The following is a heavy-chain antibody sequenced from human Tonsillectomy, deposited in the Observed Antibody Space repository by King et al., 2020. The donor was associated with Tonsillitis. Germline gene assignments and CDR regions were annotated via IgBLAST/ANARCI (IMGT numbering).Heavy chain of an antibody. D-gene: IGHD3-3*01. V-gene: IGHV4-34*01. CDR1: GGSFSGYY. CDR2: INHSGST. J-gene: IGHJ4*02. CDR3: ARDCYDFWSGSSLNFDY. Sequence: VQLQQWGAGLLKPSETLSLTCAVYGGSFSGYYWSWIRQPPGKGLEWIGEINHSGSTNYNPSLKSRVTISVDTSKNQFSLKLSSVTAADTAVYYCARDCYDFWSGSSLNFDYWGQGTLVTVSS.